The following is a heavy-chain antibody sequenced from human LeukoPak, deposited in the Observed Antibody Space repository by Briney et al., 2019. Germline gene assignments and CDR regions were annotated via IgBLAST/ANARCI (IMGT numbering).Heavy chain of an antibody. V-gene: IGHV5-51*01. CDR1: GYSFTRQW. J-gene: IGHJ4*02. D-gene: IGHD4-23*01. CDR2: IYPGDSDT. Sequence: ESLKISFKGSGYSFTRQWIGWVRPMPGKGLEWMGFIYPGDSDTRYSPSFEGQVTFSADKSISTAYLQWSSLKASDTAMYYCARTSGDNDGNALYFDYWGQGTLVTVSS. CDR3: ARTSGDNDGNALYFDY.